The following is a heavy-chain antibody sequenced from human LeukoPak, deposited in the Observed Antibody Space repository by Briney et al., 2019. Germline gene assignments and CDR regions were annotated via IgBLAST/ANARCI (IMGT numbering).Heavy chain of an antibody. V-gene: IGHV4-30-2*01. D-gene: IGHD1-26*01. CDR3: ATDPESGSYGIFWD. Sequence: SETLSLTCAVSGGSISSGGYSWSWIRQPPGKGLEWIGYIYHSGSTYYNPSLKSRVTISVDRSKNQFSLKLSSVTAADTAVYYCATDPESGSYGIFWDWGQGTLVTVSS. CDR1: GGSISSGGYS. CDR2: IYHSGST. J-gene: IGHJ4*02.